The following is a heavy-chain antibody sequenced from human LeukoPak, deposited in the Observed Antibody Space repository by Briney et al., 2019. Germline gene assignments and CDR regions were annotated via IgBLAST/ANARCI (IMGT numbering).Heavy chain of an antibody. Sequence: SETLSLTCTVSGGSISSSSYYWGWIRQPPGKGLEWIGSIYYSGSTYYNPSLKSRVTISVDTSKNQFSLKLSSVTAADTAVYYCARQLSSWTSILIDHWGQGTLVTVSS. D-gene: IGHD6-13*01. CDR1: GGSISSSSYY. V-gene: IGHV4-39*01. J-gene: IGHJ4*02. CDR2: IYYSGST. CDR3: ARQLSSWTSILIDH.